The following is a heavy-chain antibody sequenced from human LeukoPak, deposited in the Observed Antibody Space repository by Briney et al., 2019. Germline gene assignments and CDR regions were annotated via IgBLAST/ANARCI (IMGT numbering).Heavy chain of an antibody. Sequence: GGSLRLSCAASGFTFSSYAMNWVRQTPGKGLEWVSSISDSGDETYYADSVRGRFTISRDNSKNTLYLQMKSLGGDDTALYYCAKCWRVVSGNWYLSFDSWGQGTLVTVSS. V-gene: IGHV3-23*01. D-gene: IGHD6-13*01. CDR3: AKCWRVVSGNWYLSFDS. CDR1: GFTFSSYA. CDR2: ISDSGDET. J-gene: IGHJ4*02.